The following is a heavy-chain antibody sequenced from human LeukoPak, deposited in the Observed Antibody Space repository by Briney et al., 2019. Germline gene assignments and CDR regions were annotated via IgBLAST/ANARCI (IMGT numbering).Heavy chain of an antibody. CDR1: GFTFDDYA. V-gene: IGHV3-23*01. J-gene: IGHJ4*02. D-gene: IGHD3-22*01. CDR3: AKDRGRYYDSSGYYWGYYFDS. CDR2: ISGSGGST. Sequence: GGSLRLSCAASGFTFDDYAMHWVRQAPGKGLEWVSAISGSGGSTYYADSVKGRLTISRDNSKNTLYLQMSSLRAEDTAVYYCAKDRGRYYDSSGYYWGYYFDSWGQGILVTVST.